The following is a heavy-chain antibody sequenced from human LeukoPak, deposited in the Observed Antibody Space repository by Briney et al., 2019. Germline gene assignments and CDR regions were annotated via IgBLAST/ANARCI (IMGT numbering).Heavy chain of an antibody. D-gene: IGHD2-15*01. V-gene: IGHV3-23*01. CDR1: GFTFSSYA. Sequence: GGSLRLSCAASGFTFSSYAMSWVRQAPGKGLEWVSAISGSGGSTYYADSVKVRFTISRDNSKNSLYLQTNSLTAEDTAVYYCARDYTYCSGSRCYDRFDYWGQGTRVTVSS. CDR3: ARDYTYCSGSRCYDRFDY. J-gene: IGHJ4*02. CDR2: ISGSGGST.